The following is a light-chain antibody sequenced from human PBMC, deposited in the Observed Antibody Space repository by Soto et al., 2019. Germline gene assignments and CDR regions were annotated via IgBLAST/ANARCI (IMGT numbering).Light chain of an antibody. Sequence: DIQMTQSPSSLSASVGDRVTITCRASEPISSYLNWYQQRPGTAPKLLIFAASSLQSGVPSRFSGSRSGPDFTLTISSLQPEDFATYYCQQSYSSPPTFGQGTKVDIK. V-gene: IGKV1-39*01. CDR3: QQSYSSPPT. CDR1: EPISSY. CDR2: AAS. J-gene: IGKJ1*01.